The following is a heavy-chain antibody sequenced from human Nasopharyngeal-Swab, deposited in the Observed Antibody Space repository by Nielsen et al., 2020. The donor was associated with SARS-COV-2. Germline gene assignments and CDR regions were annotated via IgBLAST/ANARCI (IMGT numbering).Heavy chain of an antibody. J-gene: IGHJ2*01. CDR2: INHSGST. D-gene: IGHD2-15*01. V-gene: IGHV4-34*01. CDR3: ARGGNCSGGSCYSKWRSIWYFDL. CDR1: GGSFSAYY. Sequence: SETLSLTCAVYGGSFSAYYWSWIRQPPGKGLEWIGEINHSGSTNYNPSLKSRVTISIDTSKNQFSLKLSSVTAADTAVYYRARGGNCSGGSCYSKWRSIWYFDLWGRGTLVTVSS.